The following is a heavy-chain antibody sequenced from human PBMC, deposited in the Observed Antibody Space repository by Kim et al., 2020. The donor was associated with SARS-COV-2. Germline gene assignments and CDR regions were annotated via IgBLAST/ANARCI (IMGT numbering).Heavy chain of an antibody. CDR3: ARDRGTNIVVVVAATGYYGMDV. CDR1: GFTFSDYY. Sequence: GGSLRLSCAASGFTFSDYYMSWIRQAPGKGLEWVSYISSSGSTIYYADSVKGRFTISRDNAKNSLYLQMNSLRAEDTAVYYCARDRGTNIVVVVAATGYYGMDVWGQGTTVTVSS. D-gene: IGHD2-15*01. J-gene: IGHJ6*02. CDR2: ISSSGSTI. V-gene: IGHV3-11*01.